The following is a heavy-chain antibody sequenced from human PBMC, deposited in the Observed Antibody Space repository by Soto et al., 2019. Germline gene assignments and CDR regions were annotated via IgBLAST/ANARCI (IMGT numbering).Heavy chain of an antibody. V-gene: IGHV4-34*01. Sequence: QVQLQQWGAGLLKPSETLSLTCAVYGGSFSGYYWSWIRQPPGKGLEWIGEINHSGSTNYNPSLKSRVTISVDTSKNLFSLKLSSVTAADTAVYYCARTSRLRSWFDPWGQGTLVTVSS. CDR1: GGSFSGYY. CDR2: INHSGST. CDR3: ARTSRLRSWFDP. D-gene: IGHD3-16*01. J-gene: IGHJ5*02.